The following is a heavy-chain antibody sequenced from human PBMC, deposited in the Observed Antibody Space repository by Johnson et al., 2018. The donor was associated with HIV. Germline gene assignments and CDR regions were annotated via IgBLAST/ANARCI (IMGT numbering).Heavy chain of an antibody. CDR1: GFTVSSNY. CDR3: ARDRGNYYDSSGYYIDAFDI. J-gene: IGHJ3*02. V-gene: IGHV3-66*03. Sequence: VQLVESGGGLIQPGGSLRLSCAASGFTVSSNYMSWVRQAPGKGLEWVSLIYSGDNTKYADSVKGRFTISRDNSKNTLYLQMNSLRAEDTAVYYCARDRGNYYDSSGYYIDAFDIWGQGTMVTVSS. CDR2: IYSGDNT. D-gene: IGHD3-22*01.